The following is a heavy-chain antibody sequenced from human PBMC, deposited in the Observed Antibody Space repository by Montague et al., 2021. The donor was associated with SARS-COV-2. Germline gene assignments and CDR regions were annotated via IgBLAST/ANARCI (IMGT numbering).Heavy chain of an antibody. Sequence: NNKNYADSVKVRVTISRDNSKNTLYLQMTTLRAEDTAVYYCARVSIPMIIRTGGMDVWGQGTTVNV. V-gene: IGHV3-33*01. J-gene: IGHJ6*02. CDR2: NNK. D-gene: IGHD3-22*01. CDR3: ARVSIPMIIRTGGMDV.